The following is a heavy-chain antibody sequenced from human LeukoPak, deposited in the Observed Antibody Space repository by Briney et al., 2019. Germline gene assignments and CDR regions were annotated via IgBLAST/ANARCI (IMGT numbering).Heavy chain of an antibody. CDR2: IKQDGSEK. V-gene: IGHV3-7*01. D-gene: IGHD3-22*01. CDR1: GFTFSSYW. CDR3: ARGLYDSSGYYYQRKYYFDY. J-gene: IGHJ4*02. Sequence: GGSLRLSCAASGFTFSSYWMSWVRQAPGKGLEWVANIKQDGSEKYYVDSVKGRFTISRDNAKNSLYLQMNSLRAEDTAVYYCARGLYDSSGYYYQRKYYFDYWGQGTLVTVSS.